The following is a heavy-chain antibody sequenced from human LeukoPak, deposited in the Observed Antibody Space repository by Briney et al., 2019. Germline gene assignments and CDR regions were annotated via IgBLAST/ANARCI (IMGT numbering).Heavy chain of an antibody. CDR1: GGTFSSYA. CDR3: ARGRVAGSGTTSAYFDY. V-gene: IGHV1-69*13. Sequence: SVKVSCKASGGTFSSYAISWVRQAPGQGLEWMGGIIPIFGTANYAQKFQGRVTITADESTSTAYMELSSLRSEDTAVYYCARGRVAGSGTTSAYFDYWGQGTLVTVSS. D-gene: IGHD3-10*01. J-gene: IGHJ4*02. CDR2: IIPIFGTA.